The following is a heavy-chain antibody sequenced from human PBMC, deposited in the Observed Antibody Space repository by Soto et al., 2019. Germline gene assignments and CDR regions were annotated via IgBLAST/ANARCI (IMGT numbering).Heavy chain of an antibody. D-gene: IGHD5-12*01. CDR1: GFTFRDYY. CDR3: ARALTGGYSGYREAFDI. V-gene: IGHV3-11*01. J-gene: IGHJ3*02. CDR2: ISSSGSTI. Sequence: GGSLRLSCAASGFTFRDYYMSWIRQAPGRGLEGVSYISSSGSTIYYAASVKGRFTISRDNAKNSLYLQMNSLRAEDTAVYYCARALTGGYSGYREAFDIWGQGTMVTVSS.